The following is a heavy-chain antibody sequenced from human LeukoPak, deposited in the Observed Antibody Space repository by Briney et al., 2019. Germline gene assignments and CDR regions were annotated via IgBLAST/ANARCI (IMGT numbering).Heavy chain of an antibody. CDR1: GVSISDYY. Sequence: PSETLSLTCTVSGVSISDYYWSWVRQPPGKRLEWIGYIYYTGSTDYNPSPKSRVTMSLDTSKNQFSLNLRSVTATDTAVYYCARRTYYDTLTGYNYWYFDLWGRGTLVTVSS. CDR2: IYYTGST. D-gene: IGHD3-9*01. CDR3: ARRTYYDTLTGYNYWYFDL. J-gene: IGHJ2*01. V-gene: IGHV4-59*01.